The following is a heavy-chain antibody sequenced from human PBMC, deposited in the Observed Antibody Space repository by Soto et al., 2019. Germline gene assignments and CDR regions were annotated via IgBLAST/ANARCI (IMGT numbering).Heavy chain of an antibody. V-gene: IGHV6-1*01. J-gene: IGHJ6*02. Sequence: SQTLSLTCAISGDSVSSDSAAWSWIRQSPSRGLEWLGRTYYRSKWNNDYAVSVRSRVTINPDTSKNQFSLQLYSLTPEDTAVYYCAAISWFPGMDVWGPGTPVNVSS. CDR1: GDSVSSDSAA. CDR2: TYYRSKWNN. CDR3: AAISWFPGMDV. D-gene: IGHD3-10*01.